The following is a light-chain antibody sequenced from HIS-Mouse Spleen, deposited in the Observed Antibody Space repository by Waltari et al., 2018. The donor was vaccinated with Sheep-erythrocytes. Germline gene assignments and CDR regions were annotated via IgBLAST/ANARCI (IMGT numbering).Light chain of an antibody. Sequence: SYELTQPPSVSVSPGQTASITCSGDKLGDKYACWYQQKQGQSPVLVIYQDSKRPSGIPERFSGSNSGNTATLTISGTQAMDEADYDCQAWDSSTAWNVVFGGGTKLTVL. J-gene: IGLJ2*01. CDR2: QDS. CDR3: QAWDSSTAWNVV. V-gene: IGLV3-1*01. CDR1: KLGDKY.